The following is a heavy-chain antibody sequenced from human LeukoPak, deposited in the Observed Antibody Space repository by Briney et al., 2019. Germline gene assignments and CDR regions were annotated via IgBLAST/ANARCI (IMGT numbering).Heavy chain of an antibody. V-gene: IGHV3-74*01. Sequence: GGSLRLSCAASVFTLSSYWMHCVRQAPGKGLVWVSRINSDGSSTSYADSVKGRFTISRDNAKNTVYLQMNSLRAEDTGVYYWATSQAFDYWGQGTLVTVSS. CDR3: ATSQAFDY. J-gene: IGHJ4*02. CDR1: VFTLSSYW. CDR2: INSDGSST.